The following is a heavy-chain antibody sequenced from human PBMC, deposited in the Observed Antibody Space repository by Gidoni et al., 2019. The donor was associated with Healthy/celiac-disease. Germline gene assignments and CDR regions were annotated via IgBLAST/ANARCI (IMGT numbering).Heavy chain of an antibody. CDR3: AKDPAPHYYGSGSPAFDI. CDR2: ISGSGGST. V-gene: IGHV3-23*01. Sequence: EVQLLESGGGLVQPGGSLRPSCAASGFTFSSYAMSWVRQAPGKGLEWVSAISGSGGSTYYADSVKGRFTISRDNSKNTLYLQMNSLRAEDTAVYYCAKDPAPHYYGSGSPAFDIWGQGTMVTVSS. D-gene: IGHD3-10*01. J-gene: IGHJ3*02. CDR1: GFTFSSYA.